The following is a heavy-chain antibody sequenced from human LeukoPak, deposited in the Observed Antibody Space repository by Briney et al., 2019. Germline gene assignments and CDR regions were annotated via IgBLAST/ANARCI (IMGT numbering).Heavy chain of an antibody. CDR3: ASFPGTSRFQY. CDR2: MYYSGST. J-gene: IGHJ4*02. D-gene: IGHD3-3*01. V-gene: IGHV4-59*01. Sequence: SETLSLTCTVSGSSISRYYWSWIRRPPGKGLEWIGYMYYSGSTNYNPSLKSRVTISVDTSKNQFSLRLSSVTAADTAVYYCASFPGTSRFQYWGQGTLVTVSS. CDR1: GSSISRYY.